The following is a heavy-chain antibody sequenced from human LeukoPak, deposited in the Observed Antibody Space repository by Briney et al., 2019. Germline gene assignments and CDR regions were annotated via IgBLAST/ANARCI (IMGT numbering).Heavy chain of an antibody. CDR2: IYTSGST. CDR3: ARDSPIAAAGFFHAFDI. Sequence: SETLSLTCTVSGGSISSGNYYWSWIRQPAGKGLEWIGRIYTSGSTNYNPTLKSRVTISADTSKNQFFLKLSSVTAADTAVYYCARDSPIAAAGFFHAFDIWGQGTMVTVSS. J-gene: IGHJ3*02. V-gene: IGHV4-61*02. CDR1: GGSISSGNYY. D-gene: IGHD6-13*01.